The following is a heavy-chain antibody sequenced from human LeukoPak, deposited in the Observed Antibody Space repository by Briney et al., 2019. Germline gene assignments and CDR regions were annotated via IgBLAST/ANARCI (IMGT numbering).Heavy chain of an antibody. V-gene: IGHV4-59*01. CDR2: IYYSGST. D-gene: IGHD3-10*01. CDR3: ARASGGYGMDV. Sequence: PSETLSLTCTVSGVSLTSSYWSWIRQPPGKGLEWIGYIYYSGSTNYNPSLKSRVTISVDTSKNQFSLKLSSVTAADTAVYYCARASGGYGMDVWGQGTTVTVSS. CDR1: GVSLTSSY. J-gene: IGHJ6*02.